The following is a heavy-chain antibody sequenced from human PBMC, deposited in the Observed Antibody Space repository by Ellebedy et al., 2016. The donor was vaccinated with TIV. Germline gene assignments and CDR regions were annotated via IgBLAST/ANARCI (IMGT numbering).Heavy chain of an antibody. V-gene: IGHV3-53*01. D-gene: IGHD3-22*01. CDR2: IYSAGTT. J-gene: IGHJ4*02. CDR1: GFGVSANY. CDR3: ARVDRGLAFDY. Sequence: GESLKISCAVSGFGVSANYLSWVRQAPGKGLEWVSIIYSAGTTYHADSVKGRFTISRDTSKNMVYLQMNSLRAEDTAVYYCARVDRGLAFDYWGRGTLGTVSS.